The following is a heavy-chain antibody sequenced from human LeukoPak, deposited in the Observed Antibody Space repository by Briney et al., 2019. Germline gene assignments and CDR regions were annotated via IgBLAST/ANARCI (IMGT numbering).Heavy chain of an antibody. CDR2: IRYDGSNK. J-gene: IGHJ4*02. V-gene: IGHV3-30*02. CDR1: GLTFSSYG. Sequence: GGSLRLSCAASGLTFSSYGMHWVRQAPGKGLEWVAFIRYDGSNKYYADSVKGRFTISRDNSKNTLYLQMNSLRAEDTAVYYCAKGSRAVVVPKYDYWGQGTLVTVSS. D-gene: IGHD2-2*01. CDR3: AKGSRAVVVPKYDY.